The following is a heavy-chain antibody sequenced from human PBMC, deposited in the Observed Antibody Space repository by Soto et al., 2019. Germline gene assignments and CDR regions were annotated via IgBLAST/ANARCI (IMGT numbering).Heavy chain of an antibody. J-gene: IGHJ4*02. V-gene: IGHV1-69*02. CDR3: ARIGPAAGDFDY. Sequence: QVQLVQSGAEVKKPGSSVKVSCKASGGTFSSYTISWVRQAPGQGLEWMGRIIPILGIANYAQKFQGRVTITADKSTSTAYMDLSSLRSEDTAVYYCARIGPAAGDFDYWGQGTLVTVSS. D-gene: IGHD6-13*01. CDR1: GGTFSSYT. CDR2: IIPILGIA.